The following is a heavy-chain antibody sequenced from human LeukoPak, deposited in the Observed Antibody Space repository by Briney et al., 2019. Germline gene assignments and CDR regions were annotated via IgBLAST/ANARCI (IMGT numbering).Heavy chain of an antibody. D-gene: IGHD6-13*01. J-gene: IGHJ4*02. Sequence: GGSLRLSCAASGFTFSSYSMNWVRQAPGKGLEWVSSISSSSYIYYADSVKGRFTISRDNAKNSLYLQMNSLRAEDTAVYYRASIAAAGVLFDYWGQGTLVTVSS. V-gene: IGHV3-21*01. CDR1: GFTFSSYS. CDR2: ISSSSYI. CDR3: ASIAAAGVLFDY.